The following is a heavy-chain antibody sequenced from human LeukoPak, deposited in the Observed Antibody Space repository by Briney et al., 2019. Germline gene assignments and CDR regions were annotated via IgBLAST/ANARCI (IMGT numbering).Heavy chain of an antibody. D-gene: IGHD3-10*02. J-gene: IGHJ6*04. CDR3: AELGITMIGGV. V-gene: IGHV3-48*04. CDR2: ISSSGSTI. CDR1: GFTFSSHG. Sequence: GETLRLSCAASGFTFSSHGMNWVRQAPGKGLEWVSYISSSGSTIYYADSVKGRFTISRDNAKNSLYLQMNSLRAEDTAVYYCAELGITMIGGVWGKGTTVTISS.